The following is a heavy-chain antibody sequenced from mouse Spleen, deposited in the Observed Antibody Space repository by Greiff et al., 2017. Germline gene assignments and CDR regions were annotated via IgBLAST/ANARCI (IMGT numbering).Heavy chain of an antibody. D-gene: IGHD1-1*01. Sequence: QVQLQQSGAELVRPGASVTLSCKASGYTFTDYEMHWVKQTPVHGLEWIGAIDPETGGTAYNQKFKGKAILTADKSSSTAYMELRSLTSEDSAVYYCTRHYGSSLYYAMDYWGQGTSVTVSS. J-gene: IGHJ4*01. CDR2: IDPETGGT. CDR3: TRHYGSSLYYAMDY. CDR1: GYTFTDYE. V-gene: IGHV1-15*01.